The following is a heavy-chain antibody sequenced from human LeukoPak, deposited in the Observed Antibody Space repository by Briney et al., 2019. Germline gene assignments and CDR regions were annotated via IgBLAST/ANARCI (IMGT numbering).Heavy chain of an antibody. CDR3: ARGRYRNFDY. CDR1: GFTFSDYY. J-gene: IGHJ4*02. Sequence: KSGGSLRLSCAASGFTFSDYYMSWIRQPPGKGLEWIGEINHSGSTNYNPSLKSRVTISVDTSKNQFSLKLSSVTAADTAVYYCARGRYRNFDYWGQGTLVTVSS. D-gene: IGHD1-1*01. CDR2: INHSGST. V-gene: IGHV4-34*01.